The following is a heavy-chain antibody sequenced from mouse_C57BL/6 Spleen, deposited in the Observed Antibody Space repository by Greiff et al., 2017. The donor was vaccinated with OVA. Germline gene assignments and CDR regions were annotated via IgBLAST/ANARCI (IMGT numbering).Heavy chain of an antibody. CDR3: ARDPGGSSYDWYFDV. J-gene: IGHJ1*03. CDR1: GFTFSSYA. Sequence: EVQVVESGGGLVKPGGSLKLSCAASGFTFSSYAMSWVRQTPEKRLEWVATISDGGSYTYYPDNVKGRFTISRDNAKNNLYLQMSHLKSEDTAMYYCARDPGGSSYDWYFDVWGTGTTVTVSS. D-gene: IGHD1-1*01. V-gene: IGHV5-4*01. CDR2: ISDGGSYT.